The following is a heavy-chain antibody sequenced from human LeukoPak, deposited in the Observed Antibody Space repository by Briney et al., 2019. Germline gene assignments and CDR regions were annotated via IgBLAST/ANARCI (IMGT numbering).Heavy chain of an antibody. V-gene: IGHV4-34*01. CDR3: ARSSESYDSSGYYSYYFDY. J-gene: IGHJ4*02. CDR1: GGSFSGYY. D-gene: IGHD3-22*01. CDR2: INHSGST. Sequence: SETLSLTCAVYGGSFSGYYWSWIRQPPGKGLEWIGEINHSGSTNYNPSLKSRVTISVDTSKNQYSLKLSSVTAADTAVYYCARSSESYDSSGYYSYYFDYWGQGTLVTVSS.